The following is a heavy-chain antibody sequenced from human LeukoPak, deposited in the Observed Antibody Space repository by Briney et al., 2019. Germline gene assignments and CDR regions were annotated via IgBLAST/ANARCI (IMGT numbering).Heavy chain of an antibody. J-gene: IGHJ4*02. CDR3: ARDQPNSSSWYFDY. D-gene: IGHD6-13*01. V-gene: IGHV3-66*01. CDR1: GFTVSSNY. Sequence: GGSLRLSCAASGFTVSSNYMSWVRQAPGKGLEWVSVIYSGGSTYYADSVKGRFTISRDNSKSTLYLQMNSLRAEDTAVYYCARDQPNSSSWYFDYWGQGTLVTVSS. CDR2: IYSGGST.